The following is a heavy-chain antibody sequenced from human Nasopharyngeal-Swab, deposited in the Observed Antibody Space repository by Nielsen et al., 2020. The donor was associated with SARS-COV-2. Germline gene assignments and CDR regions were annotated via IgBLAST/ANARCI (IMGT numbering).Heavy chain of an antibody. CDR3: ARLVTSGHLDLDY. CDR1: GYLFINYP. CDR2: ITTANGNT. Sequence: ASVKVSCKASGYLFINYPLHWVRQAPGRSLEWMEWITTANGNTRYSPKIQDRITLTRDPSANTAYLELSSLRSEDTAVYYCARLVTSGHLDLDYWGQGTLVTVSS. J-gene: IGHJ4*02. D-gene: IGHD6-6*01. V-gene: IGHV1-3*04.